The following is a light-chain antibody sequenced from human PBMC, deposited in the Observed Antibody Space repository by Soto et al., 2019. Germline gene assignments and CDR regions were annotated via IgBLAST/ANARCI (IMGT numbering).Light chain of an antibody. CDR1: QGIRND. CDR3: LHDYNYPYT. J-gene: IGKJ2*01. Sequence: AIQIIQSPSSLSASVGDRVTIACRASQGIRNDLGWYQQKSGKAPKLLIYGASSLQSGVPSRFSGSGSGTDFTLTISSMQPEAFATYYCLHDYNYPYTFGQGTKVDIK. V-gene: IGKV1-6*01. CDR2: GAS.